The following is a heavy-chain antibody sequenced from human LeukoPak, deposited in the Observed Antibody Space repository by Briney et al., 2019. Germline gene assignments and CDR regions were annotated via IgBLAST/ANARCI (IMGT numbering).Heavy chain of an antibody. CDR2: VSGYNGNT. Sequence: ASVRVSCKAYGYNFATSGIGWVRQAPGQGLEWLGWVSGYNGNTKSAPKLQGRVTMTTDTSTDTAYLELGSLRVDDTAIYYCARDLGPYTGSYYSYYHYMDVWGEGTSVTVSS. CDR1: GYNFATSG. J-gene: IGHJ6*03. D-gene: IGHD1-26*01. V-gene: IGHV1-18*01. CDR3: ARDLGPYTGSYYSYYHYMDV.